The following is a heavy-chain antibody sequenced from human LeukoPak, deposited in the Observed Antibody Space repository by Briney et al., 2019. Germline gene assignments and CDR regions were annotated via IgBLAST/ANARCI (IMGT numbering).Heavy chain of an antibody. V-gene: IGHV3-23*01. D-gene: IGHD5-12*01. Sequence: PGGSLRVSCAASGFTFRGYAMSWVRQAPGEGLEWVSAISGSGGSTYYADSVKGRFTISRDNSKNTLYLQMNSLRAEDTAVYYCAKDKIRSFPTRTREYSGYDGSVAFDIWGQGTMVTVSS. CDR3: AKDKIRSFPTRTREYSGYDGSVAFDI. CDR1: GFTFRGYA. J-gene: IGHJ3*02. CDR2: ISGSGGST.